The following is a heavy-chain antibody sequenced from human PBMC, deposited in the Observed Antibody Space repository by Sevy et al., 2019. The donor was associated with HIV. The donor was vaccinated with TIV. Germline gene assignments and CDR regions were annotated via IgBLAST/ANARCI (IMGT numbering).Heavy chain of an antibody. CDR2: IKSKTDGERT. V-gene: IGHV3-15*01. J-gene: IGHJ6*02. CDR1: GLSFTSAW. Sequence: GGSLRLSCAASGLSFTSAWMSWVRQAPGKGLEWVGHIKSKTDGERTDHPAPVRGRFTISRDDSNNTLYLQMNSLETEDTAVYYCTTTLSTAHYMVVWGQGTTVTVSS. CDR3: TTTLSTAHYMVV. D-gene: IGHD2-2*01.